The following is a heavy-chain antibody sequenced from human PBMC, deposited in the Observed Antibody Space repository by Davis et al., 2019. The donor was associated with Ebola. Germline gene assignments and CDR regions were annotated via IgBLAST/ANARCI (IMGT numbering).Heavy chain of an antibody. V-gene: IGHV3-9*01. CDR1: GFTFDDHA. Sequence: PGGSLRLSCAASGFTFDDHAMHWVRQAPGKGLEWVAGISWNSNTINYGDSVKGRFTISRDNAKNSLYLQMNSLRGEDTALYYCTRDYSSGWFGYIDDWGQGTLVTVSS. CDR2: ISWNSNTI. J-gene: IGHJ4*02. CDR3: TRDYSSGWFGYIDD. D-gene: IGHD6-19*01.